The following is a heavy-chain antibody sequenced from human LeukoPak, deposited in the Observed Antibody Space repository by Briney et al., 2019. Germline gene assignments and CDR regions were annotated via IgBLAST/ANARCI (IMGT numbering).Heavy chain of an antibody. CDR2: IIPIFGIA. J-gene: IGHJ6*02. CDR3: ARERMAWISPTRDHYYYYGMDV. CDR1: GGTFSSYA. D-gene: IGHD5-12*01. V-gene: IGHV1-69*04. Sequence: SVKVSCKASGGTFSSYAISWVRLAPGQGLEWMGRIIPIFGIANYAQKFQGRVTITADKSTSTAYMELSSLRSEDTAVYYCARERMAWISPTRDHYYYYGMDVWGQGTTVTVSS.